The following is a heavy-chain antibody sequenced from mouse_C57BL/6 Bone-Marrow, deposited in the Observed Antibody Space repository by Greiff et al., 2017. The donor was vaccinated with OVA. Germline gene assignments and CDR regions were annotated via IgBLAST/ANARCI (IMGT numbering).Heavy chain of an antibody. Sequence: EVQRVESGGGLVKPGGSLKLSCAASGFTFSSYAMSWVRQTPEKRLEWVATISDGGSYTYYPDNVKGRFTISRDNAKNNLYLQMSHLKSEDTAMYYCARDPFFTTVVSYYAMDYWGQGTSVTVSS. J-gene: IGHJ4*01. CDR3: ARDPFFTTVVSYYAMDY. CDR2: ISDGGSYT. V-gene: IGHV5-4*01. CDR1: GFTFSSYA. D-gene: IGHD1-1*01.